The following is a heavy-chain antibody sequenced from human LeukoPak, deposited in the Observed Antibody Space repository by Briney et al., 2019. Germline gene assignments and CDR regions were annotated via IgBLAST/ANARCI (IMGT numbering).Heavy chain of an antibody. D-gene: IGHD2-2*01. CDR2: IKQDGNEK. V-gene: IGHV3-7*03. J-gene: IGHJ4*02. CDR1: GFSFRTYW. Sequence: GGSLRLSCAASGFSFRTYWMSWVRQAPGKGLEWVANIKQDGNEKYCVDSVKGRFTISRDNAKNSLYLQMNSLRAEDTAVYYCARGDYQLPGDHWGQGTLVTVSS. CDR3: ARGDYQLPGDH.